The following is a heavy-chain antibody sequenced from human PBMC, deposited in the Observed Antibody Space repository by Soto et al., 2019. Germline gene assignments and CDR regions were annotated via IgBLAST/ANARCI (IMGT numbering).Heavy chain of an antibody. CDR3: VSMGSGSYYTSYYYYGMDV. Sequence: QVQLVQSGAEVKKPGASVKVSCKASGYTFTSYDINWVRQATGQGLEWMGWMNPNSGNTGYAQKFQGRVTMTRNTAISTAYMELSSLRSEETAVYYCVSMGSGSYYTSYYYYGMDVWGQGTTVTVSS. J-gene: IGHJ6*02. D-gene: IGHD3-10*01. CDR1: GYTFTSYD. CDR2: MNPNSGNT. V-gene: IGHV1-8*01.